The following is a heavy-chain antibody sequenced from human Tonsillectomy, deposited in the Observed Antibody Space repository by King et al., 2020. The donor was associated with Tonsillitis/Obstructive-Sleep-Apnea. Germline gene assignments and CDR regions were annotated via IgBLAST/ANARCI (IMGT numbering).Heavy chain of an antibody. J-gene: IGHJ3*02. D-gene: IGHD3-9*01. Sequence: QLQESGPGLVKPSETLSLTCTVSGGSISISSYYWGWIRQPPGKGLEWIGSIYYSGSTYYNPSLKSRVTISVDTSKNQFSLKLNSVTAADTAVYYCAGPIWVDDNNNAADEEGAFDIWGQGTMVTVSS. CDR1: GGSISISSYY. CDR3: AGPIWVDDNNNAADEEGAFDI. V-gene: IGHV4-39*01. CDR2: IYYSGST.